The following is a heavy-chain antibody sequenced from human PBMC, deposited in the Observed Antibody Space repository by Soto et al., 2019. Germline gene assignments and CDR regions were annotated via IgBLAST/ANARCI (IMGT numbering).Heavy chain of an antibody. CDR2: IYYSGST. J-gene: IGHJ4*02. CDR1: GGSISSGDYY. V-gene: IGHV4-30-4*01. D-gene: IGHD3-10*01. Sequence: QVQLQESGPGLVKPSQTLSLTCTVSGGSISSGDYYWSWIRQPPGKGLEWIGYIYYSGSTYYNPSLKSRVTISVDTSKTQFSPKLSSVTAADTAVYYCARVGGFGATTIDYWGQGTLVTVSS. CDR3: ARVGGFGATTIDY.